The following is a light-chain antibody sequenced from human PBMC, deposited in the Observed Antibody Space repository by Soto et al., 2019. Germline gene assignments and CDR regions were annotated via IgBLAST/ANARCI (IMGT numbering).Light chain of an antibody. V-gene: IGKV4-1*01. J-gene: IGKJ1*01. CDR1: HIIFDSSDNKNY. CDR3: QQFYSTPPT. Sequence: DIVMTQSPDSLAVSLGERATIHCKSSHIIFDSSDNKNYLAWYQLKPGQPPRLLIYWASTRESGVPDRFSGSGSGTDFTLTITSLQAEDVAIFYCQQFYSTPPTFGQGTRVEIK. CDR2: WAS.